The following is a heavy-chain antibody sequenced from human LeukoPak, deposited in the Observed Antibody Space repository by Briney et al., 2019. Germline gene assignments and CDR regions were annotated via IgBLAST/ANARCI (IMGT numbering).Heavy chain of an antibody. D-gene: IGHD3-3*01. J-gene: IGHJ4*02. Sequence: GGSLRLSYATSGFIFSDYYMSWIRQAPGRGLEWISYISSSGNTIYYAESVKGRFTISRDNAKKSLYLQMNSLRADDTAVYYCSRDTKFLDYWGQGILVTVSS. CDR1: GFIFSDYY. CDR2: ISSSGNTI. CDR3: SRDTKFLDY. V-gene: IGHV3-11*01.